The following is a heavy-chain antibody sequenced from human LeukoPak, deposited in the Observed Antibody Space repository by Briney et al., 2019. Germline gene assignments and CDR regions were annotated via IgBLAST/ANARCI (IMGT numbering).Heavy chain of an antibody. V-gene: IGHV3-23*01. D-gene: IGHD2-15*01. Sequence: AGGSLRPSCAASGFIFSNYAMSWVRQAPGKGLEWVSAISGSDDNTYYADSVRGRFTISRDNSKNTLYLQMNSLRAEDTAIYFCAKSRSGVSSCYNYWGQGTLVTVSS. CDR1: GFIFSNYA. CDR3: AKSRSGVSSCYNY. CDR2: ISGSDDNT. J-gene: IGHJ4*02.